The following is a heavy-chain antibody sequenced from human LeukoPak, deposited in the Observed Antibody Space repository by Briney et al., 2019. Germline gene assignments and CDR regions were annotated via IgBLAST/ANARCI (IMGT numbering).Heavy chain of an antibody. J-gene: IGHJ6*01. CDR3: ARLDWSNYSIDY. Sequence: PLETPCLTCTVSGGSITSYYCGCIRQPPGKGLEWIGYINNSGRANYKPAPKSRVTLSLDTSKTQLTLKLNSVTAADTAVYFCARLDWSNYSIDYWGQGTTVTSSS. D-gene: IGHD2-8*01. CDR2: INNSGRA. V-gene: IGHV4-59*08. CDR1: GGSITSYY.